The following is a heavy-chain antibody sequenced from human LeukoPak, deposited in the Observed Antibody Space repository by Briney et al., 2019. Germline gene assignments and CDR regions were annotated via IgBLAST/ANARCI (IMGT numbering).Heavy chain of an antibody. Sequence: PLGSLRLSCAASGFIFSSYAMHWVRQAPRKGLEWVACIRYDGSNEYYADSVKGRFTISRDNSKNTLYLQMNSLRPEDTAVYYCAKDRSSSNWYYFDYWGQGTLVTVSS. CDR1: GFIFSSYA. D-gene: IGHD6-13*01. V-gene: IGHV3-30*02. J-gene: IGHJ4*02. CDR2: IRYDGSNE. CDR3: AKDRSSSNWYYFDY.